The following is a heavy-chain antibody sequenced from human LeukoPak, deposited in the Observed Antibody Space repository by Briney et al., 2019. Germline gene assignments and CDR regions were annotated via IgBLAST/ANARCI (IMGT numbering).Heavy chain of an antibody. CDR2: IKSKTDGGTT. CDR3: TTDPYDSSGYYSLVGY. CDR1: GFTFSNAW. D-gene: IGHD3-22*01. J-gene: IGHJ4*02. Sequence: PGGSLRLSCAASGFTFSNAWTSWVRQAPGKGLEWVGRIKSKTDGGTTEYAAPVKGRFTISRDDSKNTLYLQMNSLKTEDTAVYYCTTDPYDSSGYYSLVGYWGQGTLVTVSS. V-gene: IGHV3-15*01.